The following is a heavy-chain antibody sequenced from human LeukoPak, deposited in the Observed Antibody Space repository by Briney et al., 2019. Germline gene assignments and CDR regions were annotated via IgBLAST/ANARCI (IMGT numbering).Heavy chain of an antibody. J-gene: IGHJ4*02. D-gene: IGHD3-10*01. V-gene: IGHV3-23*01. CDR3: ARMAGGLWDY. Sequence: GGSLRLSCEASGFTFSSYDMNWVRQAPGKGLEWVSVISGSGGSTDYADSVKGRFSISRDNAKNSLYLQMDSLRAEDTAVYYCARMAGGLWDYWGQGTLVTVSS. CDR1: GFTFSSYD. CDR2: ISGSGGST.